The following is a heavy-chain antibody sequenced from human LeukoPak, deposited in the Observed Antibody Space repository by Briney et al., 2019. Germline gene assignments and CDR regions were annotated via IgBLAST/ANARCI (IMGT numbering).Heavy chain of an antibody. V-gene: IGHV5-51*01. D-gene: IGHD3-22*01. Sequence: PGESLKISCKGSGYSFTSYWIGWVRQMPGKGLEWMGIIYPGDSDTRYSPSFQGQVTISVDKSISTAYLQWSSLKASDTAMYYCARFTGYYYALYYYMDVWGKGTTVTVSS. CDR2: IYPGDSDT. J-gene: IGHJ6*03. CDR1: GYSFTSYW. CDR3: ARFTGYYYALYYYMDV.